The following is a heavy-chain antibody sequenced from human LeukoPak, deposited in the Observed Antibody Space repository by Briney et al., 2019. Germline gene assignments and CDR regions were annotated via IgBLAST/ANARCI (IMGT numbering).Heavy chain of an antibody. J-gene: IGHJ3*02. CDR2: IKNNGGST. D-gene: IGHD3-22*01. V-gene: IGHV3-74*01. Sequence: PGGSLRLSCAASGFTFSSYWMHWVRQAPGKGLLWVSRIKNNGGSTYYADSVKGRFTISRDNATNTLYMQMNSLRAEDTAVYYCARGGEDYYDSSGYYFGAYDIWGQGTMVTVSS. CDR3: ARGGEDYYDSSGYYFGAYDI. CDR1: GFTFSSYW.